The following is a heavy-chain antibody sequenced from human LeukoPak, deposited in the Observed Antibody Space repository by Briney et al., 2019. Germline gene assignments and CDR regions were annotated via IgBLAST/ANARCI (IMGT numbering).Heavy chain of an antibody. CDR2: ISGSGAST. D-gene: IGHD3-10*01. Sequence: GGSLRLSCAASGFTFSSYAMSWVRQAPGKGLEWVSDISGSGASTYYADSVKGRFTISRDNSKNTLYLQMNSLKTEDTAVYYCTSTIWFGELLSPDYWGQGTLVTVSS. CDR1: GFTFSSYA. V-gene: IGHV3-23*01. CDR3: TSTIWFGELLSPDY. J-gene: IGHJ4*02.